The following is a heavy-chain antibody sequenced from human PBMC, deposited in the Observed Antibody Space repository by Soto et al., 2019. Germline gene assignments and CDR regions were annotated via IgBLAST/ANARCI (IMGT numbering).Heavy chain of an antibody. CDR2: IKSDGSGT. CDR3: GRGDGAHAVGNGYLGRH. J-gene: IGHJ1*01. CDR1: GFTFSSYW. Sequence: EVQLVESGGGLVQPGESLTLSCAASGFTFSSYWMHWVRQAPGKGLVWVSRIKSDGSGTYYADSVKGRLTISRDNARKALYLQMNSLRVEDTDVYFCGRGDGAHAVGNGYLGRHWGRGILVTVSS. D-gene: IGHD5-18*01. V-gene: IGHV3-74*01.